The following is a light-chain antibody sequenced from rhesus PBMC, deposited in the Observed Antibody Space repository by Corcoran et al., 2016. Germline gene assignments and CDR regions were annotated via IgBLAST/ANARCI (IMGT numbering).Light chain of an antibody. J-gene: IGKJ4*01. CDR2: DAS. V-gene: IGKV3-42*03. CDR1: QSVSSN. CDR3: QQSSNWPLT. Sequence: EIVMTQSPATLSLSPGERATLSCRASQSVSSNLAWYQQKPGQAPSLLMYDASRRGTGIPDRFSGSWYGTDFTLTSSSLVPEDFAVYSCQQSSNWPLTFGGGTKVEIK.